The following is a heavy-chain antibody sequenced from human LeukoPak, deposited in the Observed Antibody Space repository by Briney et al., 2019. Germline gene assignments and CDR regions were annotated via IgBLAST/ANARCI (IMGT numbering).Heavy chain of an antibody. Sequence: SVKVSCKASGGTFSSYAISWVRQAPGQGLEWTGEIIPIFGTANYAQKFQGRVTITADESTSTAYMELSSLRSEDTAVYYCARDRPLITIFGVVHNYGMDVWGQGTTVTVSS. D-gene: IGHD3-3*01. V-gene: IGHV1-69*13. CDR2: IIPIFGTA. CDR3: ARDRPLITIFGVVHNYGMDV. CDR1: GGTFSSYA. J-gene: IGHJ6*02.